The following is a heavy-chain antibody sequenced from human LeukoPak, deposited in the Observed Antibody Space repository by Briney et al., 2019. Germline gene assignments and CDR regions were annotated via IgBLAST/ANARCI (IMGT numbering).Heavy chain of an antibody. CDR2: ISNSSSYI. J-gene: IGHJ4*02. D-gene: IGHD2-2*02. V-gene: IGHV3-21*01. CDR1: GFTFSSYS. Sequence: GGSLRLSCAASGFTFSSYSMNWVRQAPGKGLEWVSSISNSSSYIYYADSVKGRFTISRDNAKNSLYLQMNSLRAEDTAVYYCARVGGAYCSSTSCYKNPTAYFDYWGQGTLVTVSS. CDR3: ARVGGAYCSSTSCYKNPTAYFDY.